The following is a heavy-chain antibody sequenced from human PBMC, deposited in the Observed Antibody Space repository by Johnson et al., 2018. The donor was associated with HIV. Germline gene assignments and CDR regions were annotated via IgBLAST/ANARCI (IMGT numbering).Heavy chain of an antibody. CDR3: ARVRGYSYGAHAFDI. Sequence: QVQLVESGGGLVQPGGSLRLSCAASGFTLSSYWMHWVRQAPGKGLEWVAVIRYDGSNKYYADPVKGLFPISSDNSKNTLYLQMNSLRAEDTAVYYCARVRGYSYGAHAFDIWGQGTMVTVSS. D-gene: IGHD5-18*01. J-gene: IGHJ3*02. V-gene: IGHV3-30*02. CDR1: GFTLSSYW. CDR2: IRYDGSNK.